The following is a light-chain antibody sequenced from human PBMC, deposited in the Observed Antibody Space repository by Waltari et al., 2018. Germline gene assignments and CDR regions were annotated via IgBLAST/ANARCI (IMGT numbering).Light chain of an antibody. J-gene: IGKJ2*01. CDR2: WAS. CDR1: QTVLYSSNNKNY. Sequence: DIVMTQSPDSLAVSLGERATINCKSSQTVLYSSNNKNYLAWYQTKPGQPPKLVIYWASNREAGVPDRFSASGSGTDFNFTISSLQAEDVAVYYCQQYYTSPYTFAQGTKLEI. CDR3: QQYYTSPYT. V-gene: IGKV4-1*01.